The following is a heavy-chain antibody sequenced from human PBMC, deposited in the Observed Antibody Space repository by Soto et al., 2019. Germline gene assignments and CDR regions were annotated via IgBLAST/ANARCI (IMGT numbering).Heavy chain of an antibody. J-gene: IGHJ4*02. V-gene: IGHV4-59*08. CDR1: GGSISSYY. D-gene: IGHD6-13*01. CDR3: AGIFLSSSWYYFDY. CDR2: IYYSGST. Sequence: SETLSLTCTVSGGSISSYYWSWIRQPPGKGLEWIGYIYYSGSTNYNPSLKSRVTISVDTSKNQFSLKLSSVTAADTAVYYCAGIFLSSSWYYFDYWGQGTLVTVSS.